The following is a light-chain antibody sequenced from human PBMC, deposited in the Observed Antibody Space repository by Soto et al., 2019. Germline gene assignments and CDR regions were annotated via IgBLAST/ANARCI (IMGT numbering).Light chain of an antibody. CDR2: GAS. CDR3: QQFDSSAIT. CDR1: QSIRNNY. Sequence: EIVLTQSPGTLSLSPGERATLSCRASQSIRNNYLAWYQHKRGQAPRLLIYGASTRATGIPDRFSGSGSGTDFTLTIRSLEPEDFAVYYCQQFDSSAITFGQGTRLETK. J-gene: IGKJ5*01. V-gene: IGKV3-20*01.